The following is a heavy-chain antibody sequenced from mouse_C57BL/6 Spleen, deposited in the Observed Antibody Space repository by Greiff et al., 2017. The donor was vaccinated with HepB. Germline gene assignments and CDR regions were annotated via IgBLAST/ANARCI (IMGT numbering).Heavy chain of an antibody. CDR3: TREDYGSSYRGYYAMDY. D-gene: IGHD1-1*01. J-gene: IGHJ4*01. CDR1: GYTFTDYE. Sequence: QVQLQQSGAELVRPGASVTLSCKASGYTFTDYEMHWVKQTPVHGLEWIGAIDPETGGTAYNQKFKGKAILTADKSSSTAYMELRSLTSEDSAVYYCTREDYGSSYRGYYAMDYWGQGTSVTVSS. CDR2: IDPETGGT. V-gene: IGHV1-15*01.